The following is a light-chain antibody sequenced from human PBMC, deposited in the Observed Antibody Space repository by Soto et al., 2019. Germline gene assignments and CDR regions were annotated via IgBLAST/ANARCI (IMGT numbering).Light chain of an antibody. CDR2: DAS. V-gene: IGKV3-11*01. CDR3: QKRRKWLSWT. Sequence: EIFWTHSPATLSLSPLERATLSCRAIQSVSSYLAWYQQKPGQAPRLLIYDASNRATGIPARFSGSGSGTDFTLTISSLEPEDFAVYSCQKRRKWLSWTFGKGNXVDIK. CDR1: QSVSSY. J-gene: IGKJ1*01.